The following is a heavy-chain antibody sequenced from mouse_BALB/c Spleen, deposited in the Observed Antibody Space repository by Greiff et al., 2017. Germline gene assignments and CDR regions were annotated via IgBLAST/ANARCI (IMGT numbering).Heavy chain of an antibody. J-gene: IGHJ4*01. CDR1: GYTFTSYV. D-gene: IGHD2-14*01. Sequence: VQLQPSGPELVKPGASVKMSCKASGYTFTSYVMHWVKQKPGQGLEWIGYINPYNDGTKYNEKFKGKATLTSDKSASTAYMELSSLTSEDSAVYYCARLRYDGYYYAMDYWGQGTSGTVSS. V-gene: IGHV1-14*01. CDR3: ARLRYDGYYYAMDY. CDR2: INPYNDGT.